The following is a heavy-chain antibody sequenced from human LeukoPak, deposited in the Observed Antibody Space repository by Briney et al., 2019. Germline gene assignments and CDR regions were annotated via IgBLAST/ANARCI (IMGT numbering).Heavy chain of an antibody. CDR3: ATYYYDSSGYYFDY. J-gene: IGHJ4*02. Sequence: SETLSLTCTVSGYSISSGYYWGWIRQPPGKGLEWIGSIYHSGSTYYNPSLKSRVTISVDTSKNQFSLKLSSVTAADTPVYYCATYYYDSSGYYFDYWGQGTLVTVSS. V-gene: IGHV4-38-2*02. D-gene: IGHD3-22*01. CDR1: GYSISSGYY. CDR2: IYHSGST.